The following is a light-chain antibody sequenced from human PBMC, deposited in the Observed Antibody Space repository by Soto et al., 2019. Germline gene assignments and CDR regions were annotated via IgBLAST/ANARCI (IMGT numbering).Light chain of an antibody. CDR1: QDIRNY. CDR3: QKYENIPT. CDR2: DAS. V-gene: IGKV1-33*01. Sequence: DIHMTQSPSSLSASVGDRVTITCQASQDIRNYLNWYQHKPGKDPKILIYDASNLETGVPSSFSGSGSGTDFTLTIRRLQPEDIETYYRQKYENIPTLGKGTRLEIK. J-gene: IGKJ5*01.